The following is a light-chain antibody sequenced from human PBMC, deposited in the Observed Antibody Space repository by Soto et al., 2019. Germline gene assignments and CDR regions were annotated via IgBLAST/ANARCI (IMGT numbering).Light chain of an antibody. CDR3: QQSGSSPIT. CDR1: QSVSNDF. CDR2: GAS. Sequence: EIVLTQSPGILSLSPGERATLSCRASQSVSNDFLAWYQQKPGQAPRLLIYGASTRATDVPDRFSGSGSGADFTLTISRLEPEDFAVYYCQQSGSSPITFGQGTRLEIK. J-gene: IGKJ5*01. V-gene: IGKV3-20*01.